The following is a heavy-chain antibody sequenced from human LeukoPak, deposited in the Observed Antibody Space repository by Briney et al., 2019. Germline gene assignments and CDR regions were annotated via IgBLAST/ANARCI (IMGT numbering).Heavy chain of an antibody. J-gene: IGHJ4*02. D-gene: IGHD3-10*01. CDR3: ARHTPLLFYFDY. V-gene: IGHV4-39*01. CDR1: GGSISSSSYY. CDR2: IYYSGST. Sequence: SETLSLTCTVSGGSISSSSYYWGWIRQPPGKGLEWIGSIYYSGSTYYNPSLKSRVTISVDTSENQFSLKLSSVTAADTAVYYCARHTPLLFYFDYWGQGTLVTVSS.